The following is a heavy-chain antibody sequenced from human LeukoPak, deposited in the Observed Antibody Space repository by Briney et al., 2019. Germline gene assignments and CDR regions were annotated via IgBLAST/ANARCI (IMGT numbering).Heavy chain of an antibody. V-gene: IGHV3-30*02. D-gene: IGHD2-2*01. CDR1: GFTFSNYG. CDR2: IRYDGSNK. Sequence: GGSLRLSCAASGFTFSNYGMHWVRQAPGKGLEWVAFIRYDGSNKYYAESVKGRLTISRDNSKNTLYLQMNSLRAEDTAVYYCAKAGVVVPGAYFDYWGQGTLVTVSS. CDR3: AKAGVVVPGAYFDY. J-gene: IGHJ4*02.